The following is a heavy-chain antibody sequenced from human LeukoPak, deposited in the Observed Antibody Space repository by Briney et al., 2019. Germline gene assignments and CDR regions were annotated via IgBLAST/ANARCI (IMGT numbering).Heavy chain of an antibody. CDR3: AKDRRYYYGSGSYYSSWFDP. CDR1: GFTFSSYG. CDR2: IRYDGSNK. D-gene: IGHD3-10*01. Sequence: GGSLRLSCAASGFTFSSYGMHWVRQAPGKGLEWVAFIRYDGSNKYYADSVKGRFTISRDNSKNTLYLQMNSLRAEDTAVYYCAKDRRYYYGSGSYYSSWFDPWGQGTLVTVSS. V-gene: IGHV3-30*02. J-gene: IGHJ5*02.